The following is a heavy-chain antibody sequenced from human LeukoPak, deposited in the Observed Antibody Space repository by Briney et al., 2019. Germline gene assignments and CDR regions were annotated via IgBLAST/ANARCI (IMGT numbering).Heavy chain of an antibody. J-gene: IGHJ4*02. CDR1: GGSMSSSSYY. CDR2: IYYSGAN. Sequence: SETLSLTCTVSGGSMSSSSYYWGWIRQSPGKGLEWIVSIYYSGANHYNPSLKCRVTMSVDTSKNQFSVKLTSVTATDTAVYYCVRVRGYWLVRGYLDYWGQGTQVTVSS. V-gene: IGHV4-39*02. D-gene: IGHD6-19*01. CDR3: VRVRGYWLVRGYLDY.